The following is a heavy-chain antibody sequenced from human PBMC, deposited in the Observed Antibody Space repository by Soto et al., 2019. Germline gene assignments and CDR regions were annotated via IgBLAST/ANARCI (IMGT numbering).Heavy chain of an antibody. V-gene: IGHV1-18*01. CDR1: GYAFTDYG. CDR2: ITSYNDNT. D-gene: IGHD3-3*01. CDR3: ARCSRYDVWSESTSPSYYFDY. J-gene: IGHJ4*02. Sequence: ASVKVSCTASGYAFTDYGLTWLRQAPGQGLEWMGWITSYNDNTNYAHKLQGRVTMTTDTSTTTTYMELRSLRSDDTAVYYCARCSRYDVWSESTSPSYYFDYWGQGSLVTVSS.